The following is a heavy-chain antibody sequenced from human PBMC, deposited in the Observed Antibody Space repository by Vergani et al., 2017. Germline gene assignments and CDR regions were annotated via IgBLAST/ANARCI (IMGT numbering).Heavy chain of an antibody. CDR1: GGSMSGYY. CDR3: ARMGGYXEGDAFRIGYFDS. J-gene: IGHJ4*02. V-gene: IGHV4-31*03. CDR2: IYSTGST. D-gene: IGHD2-2*01. Sequence: QVRLQESGPGLVKPSETLSLTCSVSGGSMSGYYWSWIRQHPGKGLEWIGYIYSTGSTHHNPSLRRRINMSVDTSKNQFSLKLNSVTAADTAMYYCARMGGYXEGDAFRIGYFDSWGPGILVTVSS.